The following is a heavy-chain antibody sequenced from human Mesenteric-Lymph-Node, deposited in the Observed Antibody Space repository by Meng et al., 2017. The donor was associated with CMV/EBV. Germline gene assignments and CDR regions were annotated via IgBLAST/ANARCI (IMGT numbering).Heavy chain of an antibody. J-gene: IGHJ6*02. CDR1: GFIVSSNY. CDR3: ARDPDHLYYAMDV. V-gene: IGHV3-53*01. CDR2: IHSGGST. Sequence: LSLTCAASGFIVSSNYMSWVRQAPGKGLEWVSVIHSGGSTYSADSVKGRFTISRDSSKNTLYLQMNSLRAEDTAVYYCARDPDHLYYAMDVWGQGTTVTVSS.